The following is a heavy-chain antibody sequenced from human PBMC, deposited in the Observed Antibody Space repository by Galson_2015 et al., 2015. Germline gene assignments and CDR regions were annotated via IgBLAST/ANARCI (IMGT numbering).Heavy chain of an antibody. CDR2: INPSGGST. J-gene: IGHJ4*02. V-gene: IGHV1-46*01. Sequence: SVKVSCKASGYTFTSYYMHWVRQALGQGLEWMGIINPSGGSTSYAQKFQGRVTMTRDTSTSTVYMELSSLRSEDTAVYYCARASYYDYVWGTGYFDYWGQGTLVTVSS. D-gene: IGHD3-16*01. CDR1: GYTFTSYY. CDR3: ARASYYDYVWGTGYFDY.